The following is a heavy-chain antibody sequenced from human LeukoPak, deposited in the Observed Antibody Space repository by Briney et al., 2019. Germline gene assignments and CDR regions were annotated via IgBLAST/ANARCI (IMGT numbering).Heavy chain of an antibody. D-gene: IGHD2/OR15-2a*01. CDR3: ARLGTTFDAFDL. CDR2: IHYSGGT. J-gene: IGHJ3*01. CDR1: GGSITSYH. Sequence: RTSETLSLTCTVSGGSITSYHWGCIRQPPGKGLELMGCIHYSGGTNYNPSLRSRLTISIDSSKNQFSLTLNSATAAGTAVYYCARLGTTFDAFDLWGQGTMITVSS. V-gene: IGHV4-59*13.